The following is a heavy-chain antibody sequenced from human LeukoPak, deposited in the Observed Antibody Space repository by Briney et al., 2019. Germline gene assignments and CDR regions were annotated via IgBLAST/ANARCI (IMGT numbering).Heavy chain of an antibody. D-gene: IGHD3-10*01. V-gene: IGHV4-34*01. CDR2: INHSGST. CDR3: ARGRYYGSGSARYYYYYYGMDV. Sequence: SETLSLTCAVYGGSFSGYYWSWIRQPPGKGLEWIGEINHSGSTNYNPSLKSRVTISVDTSKNQFSLKLSSVTAADTAVYYCARGRYYGSGSARYYYYYYGMDVSGQGTTVTVSS. J-gene: IGHJ6*02. CDR1: GGSFSGYY.